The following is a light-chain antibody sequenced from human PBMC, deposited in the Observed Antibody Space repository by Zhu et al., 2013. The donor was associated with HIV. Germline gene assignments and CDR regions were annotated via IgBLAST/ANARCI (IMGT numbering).Light chain of an antibody. J-gene: IGKJ2*01. CDR3: QQYGSSPYT. CDR1: QFVGSSTF. CDR2: DAS. Sequence: DTVLTQSPGTLSLSPGDTATLSCRASQFVGSSTFLAWYQQKRGQAPRLLIYDASSRAAGIPDRFRGSGSGTDFTLTISRLEPEDFAVYYCQQYGSSPYTFGQGTKLEIK. V-gene: IGKV3-20*01.